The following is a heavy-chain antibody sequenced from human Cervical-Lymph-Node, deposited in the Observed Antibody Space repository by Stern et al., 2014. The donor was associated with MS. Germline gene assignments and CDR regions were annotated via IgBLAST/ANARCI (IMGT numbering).Heavy chain of an antibody. V-gene: IGHV3-11*04. D-gene: IGHD3-22*01. Sequence: QVQLVESGGGLVKPGGSLRLSCAASGFTFSDYYMHWIRQAPGKGLEWISYISSSGTYIFYADSVKGRFTISRDNAKNSLYLQMNSLRAEDTAVYYCAREYYDASGHPFDYWGQGTLVTVSS. CDR3: AREYYDASGHPFDY. CDR1: GFTFSDYY. CDR2: ISSSGTYI. J-gene: IGHJ4*02.